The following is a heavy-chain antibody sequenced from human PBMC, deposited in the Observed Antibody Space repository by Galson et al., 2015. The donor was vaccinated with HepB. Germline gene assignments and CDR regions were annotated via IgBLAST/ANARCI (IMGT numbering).Heavy chain of an antibody. CDR2: ISSSSSYI. J-gene: IGHJ3*02. D-gene: IGHD6-13*01. CDR1: GFTFSSYS. V-gene: IGHV3-21*01. CDR3: ARDLSDSSSWNAFDI. Sequence: SLRLSCAASGFTFSSYSMNWVRQAPGKGLEWVSSISSSSSYIYYADSVKGRFTISRDNAKNSLYLQMNSLRAKDTAVYYCARDLSDSSSWNAFDIWGQGTMVTVSS.